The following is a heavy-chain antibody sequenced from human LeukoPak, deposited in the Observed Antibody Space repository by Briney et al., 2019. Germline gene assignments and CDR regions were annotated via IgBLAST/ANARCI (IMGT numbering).Heavy chain of an antibody. V-gene: IGHV4-59*01. D-gene: IGHD2-2*01. CDR1: GGSISSYY. Sequence: SETLSLTCTVSGGSISSYYWSWIRQPPGKGLEWIGYIYYSGSTNYNPSLKSRVTISVDTSKNQFSLKLSSVTAADTAVYYCARDIYDCSGTSCQGDAFDIWGQGTMVTVSS. CDR2: IYYSGST. CDR3: ARDIYDCSGTSCQGDAFDI. J-gene: IGHJ3*02.